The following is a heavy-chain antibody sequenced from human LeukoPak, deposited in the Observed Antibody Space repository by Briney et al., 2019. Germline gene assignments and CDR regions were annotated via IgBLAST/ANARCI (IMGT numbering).Heavy chain of an antibody. V-gene: IGHV1-2*02. CDR2: INPNSGGT. CDR1: GYTFTGFY. D-gene: IGHD4-17*01. CDR3: ARDTLTTVTTS. Sequence: ASVKVSCKASGYTFTGFYLHWVRQAPGQGLEWMGWINPNSGGTNYAQKFQGRVTMTRDTSISTAYMELSRLRSDDTAVYYCARDTLTTVTTSWGQGTLVTVSS. J-gene: IGHJ4*02.